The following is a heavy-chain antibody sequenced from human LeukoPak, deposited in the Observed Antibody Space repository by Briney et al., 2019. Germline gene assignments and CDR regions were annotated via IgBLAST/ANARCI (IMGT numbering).Heavy chain of an antibody. CDR2: IIPTLGIA. D-gene: IGHD1-7*01. CDR1: GGTFSSYA. CDR3: ARDRSGLELLSS. V-gene: IGHV1-69*04. Sequence: ASVKVSCKASGGTFSSYAISWVRQAPGQGLEWMGRIIPTLGIANYAQKFQGRVTITADKSTSTAYMELSSLRSEDTAVYYCARDRSGLELLSSWGQGTLVTVSS. J-gene: IGHJ4*02.